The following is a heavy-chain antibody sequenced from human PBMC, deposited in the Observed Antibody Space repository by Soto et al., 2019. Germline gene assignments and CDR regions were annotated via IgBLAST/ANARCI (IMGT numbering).Heavy chain of an antibody. V-gene: IGHV3-23*01. Sequence: EVQLLESGGGLGQPGGSLRLSCAASGFTFSSSAMSWVRQAPGKGLEWVSGINNNGANTYYADSVKGRFTISRDNSKNTRYLQMNSLRAEDTAVYYCAKIPITIRLGMDVWGQGPTVTVSS. D-gene: IGHD3-3*01. CDR1: GFTFSSSA. CDR3: AKIPITIRLGMDV. J-gene: IGHJ6*02. CDR2: INNNGANT.